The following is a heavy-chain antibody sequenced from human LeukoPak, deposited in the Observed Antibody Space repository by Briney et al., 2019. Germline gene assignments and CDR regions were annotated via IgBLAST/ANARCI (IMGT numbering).Heavy chain of an antibody. CDR1: GYTFTSYG. Sequence: ASVKVSCKASGYTFTSYGISWVRQAPGQGLEWMGWSSGYNGHTNYAENLQGRVTMTTDTSTSTASMELRSLRSDDTAVFYCARESQNRYYYDRSGYYYGAMDYWGQGSLVTVSS. J-gene: IGHJ4*02. D-gene: IGHD3-22*01. V-gene: IGHV1-18*01. CDR2: SSGYNGHT. CDR3: ARESQNRYYYDRSGYYYGAMDY.